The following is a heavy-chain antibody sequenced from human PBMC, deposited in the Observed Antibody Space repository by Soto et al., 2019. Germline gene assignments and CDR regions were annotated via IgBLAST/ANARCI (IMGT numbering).Heavy chain of an antibody. CDR2: IGNSGSPI. CDR3: TGDPRLADH. CDR1: GFTFTDHY. Sequence: GSLRLSCAASGFTFTDHYMTWIRQAPGKGLECVSYIGNSGSPIVYADSVKGRFTASRDNAKNSLYLQMNSLTVEDTAVYYCTGDPRLADHWGQGTLVTVSS. J-gene: IGHJ5*02. V-gene: IGHV3-11*01.